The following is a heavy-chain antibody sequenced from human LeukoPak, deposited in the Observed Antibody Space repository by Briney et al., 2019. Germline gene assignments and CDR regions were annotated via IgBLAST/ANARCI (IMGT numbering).Heavy chain of an antibody. CDR1: GDSVSSNSAA. CDR3: ASSGGSYSHRGFDY. J-gene: IGHJ4*02. Sequence: SQTLSLTCAISGDSVSSNSAAWNWIRQSPSRGLEWLGRTYYRSKWYNDYAVSVKSRITINPDTSKNQFSLQLNSVAPEDTAVYYCASSGGSYSHRGFDYWGQGTLVTVSS. V-gene: IGHV6-1*01. CDR2: TYYRSKWYN. D-gene: IGHD1-26*01.